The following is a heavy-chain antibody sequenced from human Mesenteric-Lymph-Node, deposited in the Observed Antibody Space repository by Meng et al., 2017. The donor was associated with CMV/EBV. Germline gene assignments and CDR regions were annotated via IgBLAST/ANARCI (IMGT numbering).Heavy chain of an antibody. CDR2: INPSGGST. CDR3: ARDRPICSSTSCYPAWGMDV. Sequence: FTSYYMHWVRQAPGQGLEWMGIINPSGGSTSYAQKFQGRVTMTRDTSTSTVYMELSSLRSEDTAVYYCARDRPICSSTSCYPAWGMDVWGQGTTVTVSS. J-gene: IGHJ6*02. CDR1: FTSYY. D-gene: IGHD2-2*01. V-gene: IGHV1-46*01.